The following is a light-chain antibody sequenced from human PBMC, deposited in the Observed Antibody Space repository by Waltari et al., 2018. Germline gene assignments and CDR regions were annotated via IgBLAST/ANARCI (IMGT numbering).Light chain of an antibody. J-gene: IGKJ4*01. CDR2: GAS. CDR1: RSCSNNY. CDR3: QQYGGRVLT. Sequence: CSAGRSCSNNYLAWYQQKPGQAPRLPIYGASSRATGSPARFSGSGSGTDFTLTISRLEPEDFAVYYCQQYGGRVLTFGGGTKVEIK. V-gene: IGKV3-20*01.